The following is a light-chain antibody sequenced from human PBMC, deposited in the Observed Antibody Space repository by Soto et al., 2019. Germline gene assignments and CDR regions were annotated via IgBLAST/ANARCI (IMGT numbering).Light chain of an antibody. Sequence: EIVLTQSPGTLSLSPGERATRSCRASQSVSTYLAWYQQKLGQAPRLLIYGASNRATGIPARFSGSGSGTDFTLTISSLEPEDFAVYYCQQRSDRRTFGQGTKGAIK. CDR1: QSVSTY. J-gene: IGKJ1*01. CDR2: GAS. V-gene: IGKV3-11*01. CDR3: QQRSDRRT.